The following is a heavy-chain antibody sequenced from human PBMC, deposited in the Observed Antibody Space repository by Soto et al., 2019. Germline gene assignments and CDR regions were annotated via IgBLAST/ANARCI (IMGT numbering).Heavy chain of an antibody. CDR2: AHGGNT. Sequence: ESGGGLVQPGGSLRLSCAASGFIFDTYAMSWVRQAPGKGLEWVATAHGGNTYYRDSVKGRFTISRDNSRSTLYLQINSLRAEDTAVYYCAKDGLGVARGVFQCDVWGPGTLVTVSS. CDR1: GFIFDTYA. CDR3: AKDGLGVARGVFQCDV. J-gene: IGHJ1*01. V-gene: IGHV3-23*01. D-gene: IGHD2-8*02.